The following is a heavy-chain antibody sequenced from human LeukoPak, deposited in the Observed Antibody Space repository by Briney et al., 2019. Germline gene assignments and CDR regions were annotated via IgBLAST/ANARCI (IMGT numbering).Heavy chain of an antibody. CDR1: GFTFSSYA. D-gene: IGHD2-2*02. CDR3: AKRYCSSTSRYMGYFDY. J-gene: IGHJ4*02. CDR2: ISGSGGST. Sequence: QPGASLRLSCAASGFTFSSYAMSWVRQAPGKGLEWVSAISGSGGSTYYADSVKGRFTISRDNSKNTLYLQMNSLRAEDTAVYYCAKRYCSSTSRYMGYFDYWGQGTLVTVSS. V-gene: IGHV3-23*01.